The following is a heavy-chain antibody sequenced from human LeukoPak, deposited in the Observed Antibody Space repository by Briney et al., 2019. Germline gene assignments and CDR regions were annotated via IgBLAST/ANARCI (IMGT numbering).Heavy chain of an antibody. D-gene: IGHD6-13*01. CDR1: GXSITTYY. CDR2: INYSGST. J-gene: IGHJ6*02. Sequence: SETLSLTCTVSGXSITTYYWTWIRQPPGKGLEWIGYINYSGSTNYNPSLKSRVTISVDTSKNQFSLKLSSVTAADTAVYYCARAQLNLLVDFGMDVWGQGTTVTVSS. CDR3: ARAQLNLLVDFGMDV. V-gene: IGHV4-59*01.